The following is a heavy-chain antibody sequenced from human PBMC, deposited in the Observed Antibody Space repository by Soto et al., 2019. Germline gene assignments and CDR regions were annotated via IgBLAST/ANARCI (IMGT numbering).Heavy chain of an antibody. D-gene: IGHD2-21*02. Sequence: SVKVSCKTSGYTFTDYFIHWVRQAPGQGLEWMGIISLYHHSTSYAQKFQGRLTVTNDTSTTTVYMELSSLTSEDTAVYWCARELYSCGGDCPYYMDYWGQGTLVTVSS. CDR3: ARELYSCGGDCPYYMDY. V-gene: IGHV1-46*01. J-gene: IGHJ4*02. CDR1: GYTFTDYF. CDR2: ISLYHHST.